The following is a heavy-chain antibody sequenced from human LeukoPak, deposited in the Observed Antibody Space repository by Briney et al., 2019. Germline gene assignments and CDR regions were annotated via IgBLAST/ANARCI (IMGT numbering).Heavy chain of an antibody. V-gene: IGHV3-9*01. CDR2: ISWNSGNL. CDR1: GFTFDDYA. Sequence: GRSLRLSCAASGFTFDDYAMHWVRQPPGKGLEWVSGISWNSGNLGYADSVKGRFTISRDNAKNSLYLQMNSLRAEDTALYYCAKGAYYDSSGYSDYWGQGTLVTVSS. CDR3: AKGAYYDSSGYSDY. J-gene: IGHJ4*02. D-gene: IGHD3-22*01.